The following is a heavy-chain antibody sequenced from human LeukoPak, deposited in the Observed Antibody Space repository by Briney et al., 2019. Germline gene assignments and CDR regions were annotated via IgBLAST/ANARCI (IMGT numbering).Heavy chain of an antibody. Sequence: SETLSLTCTVSGGSISSSSYYWGWIRQPPGKGLERIGSIYYSGSTYYNPSLKSRVTISVDTSKNQFSLKLSSVTAADTAVYYCARLYYYDSSGYPPIYYFDYWGQGTLVTVSS. D-gene: IGHD3-22*01. CDR2: IYYSGST. CDR1: GGSISSSSYY. CDR3: ARLYYYDSSGYPPIYYFDY. V-gene: IGHV4-39*07. J-gene: IGHJ4*02.